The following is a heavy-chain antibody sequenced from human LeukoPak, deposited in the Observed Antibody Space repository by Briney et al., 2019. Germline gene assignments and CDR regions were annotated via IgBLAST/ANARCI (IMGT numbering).Heavy chain of an antibody. CDR2: MNPNSGNT. V-gene: IGHV1-8*01. J-gene: IGHJ4*02. D-gene: IGHD2-2*01. CDR3: ARGARQDIVVVPAAEQDY. CDR1: GYTFTSYD. Sequence: ASVKVSCKASGYTFTSYDINWVRQATGQELEWMGWMNPNSGNTGYAQKFQGRVTMTRNTSISTAYMELSSLRSEDTAVYYCARGARQDIVVVPAAEQDYWGQGTLVTVSS.